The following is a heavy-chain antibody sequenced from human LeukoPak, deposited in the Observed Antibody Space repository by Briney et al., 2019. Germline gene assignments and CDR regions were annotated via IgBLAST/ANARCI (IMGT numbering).Heavy chain of an antibody. D-gene: IGHD3-22*01. CDR3: ARGPGPADDGGGYCFDY. V-gene: IGHV1-46*01. CDR2: INPSSGSI. CDR1: GYTFTSYY. Sequence: ASVKVSCKASGYTFTSYYMNWVRQAPGQGLEWMGIINPSSGSISYAQKFQGRVTMTRDTSTSTVYMELRSLRSEDTAVYYCARGPGPADDGGGYCFDYWGQGTLVTVSS. J-gene: IGHJ4*02.